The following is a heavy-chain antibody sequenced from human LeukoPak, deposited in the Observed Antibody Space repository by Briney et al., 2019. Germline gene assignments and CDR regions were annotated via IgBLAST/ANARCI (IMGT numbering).Heavy chain of an antibody. J-gene: IGHJ3*02. V-gene: IGHV3-74*01. CDR3: ARETADDAFDI. D-gene: IGHD1-14*01. CDR1: GFTFSSYW. Sequence: GGSLRLSSAASGFTFSSYWMHWVRQAPGKGLVWVSRINSDGSTTSYADSVKGRFTISRDNAKNTLYLQMNSLRAGDTAVYYCARETADDAFDIWGQGTMVTVSS. CDR2: INSDGSTT.